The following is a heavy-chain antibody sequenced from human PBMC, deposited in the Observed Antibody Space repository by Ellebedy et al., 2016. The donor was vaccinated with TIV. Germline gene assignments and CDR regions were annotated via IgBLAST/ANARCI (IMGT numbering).Heavy chain of an antibody. V-gene: IGHV1-69*13. CDR1: GDTFSSYA. CDR2: IIPIFGTA. J-gene: IGHJ6*02. D-gene: IGHD1-26*01. CDR3: ARELSWGYGSYYYGMDV. Sequence: AASVKVSCKASGDTFSSYASSWVRQAPGQGLEWMGGIIPIFGTANYAQKFQGRVTITADESTSTAYMELSSLRSEDTAVYYCARELSWGYGSYYYGMDVWGQGTTVTVSS.